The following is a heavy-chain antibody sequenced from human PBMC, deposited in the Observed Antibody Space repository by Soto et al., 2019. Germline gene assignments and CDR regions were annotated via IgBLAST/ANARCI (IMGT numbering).Heavy chain of an antibody. D-gene: IGHD3-10*01. J-gene: IGHJ4*02. CDR2: FDPEDGET. CDR1: GYTLTELS. Sequence: GASVKVSCKVSGYTLTELSMHWVRQAPGKGLEWMGGFDPEDGETIYAQNFQGRVTMPEDTSTDTAYMWLSSLRSEDTAVYYCATVGLYYYGSGTSYYFDYWGQGTLVTVSS. V-gene: IGHV1-24*01. CDR3: ATVGLYYYGSGTSYYFDY.